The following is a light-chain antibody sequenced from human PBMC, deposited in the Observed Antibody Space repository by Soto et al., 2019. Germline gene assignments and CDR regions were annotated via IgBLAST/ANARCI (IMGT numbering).Light chain of an antibody. V-gene: IGKV1-5*01. CDR2: HAS. J-gene: IGKJ3*01. CDR1: QSISNW. Sequence: DIQMTQSPSTLSASVGDRVTITCRASQSISNWLAWYQQKPGKAPKLLIYHASSLKSGVPSRFSGSGSGTEFPLTISRLQPDDVATYHCQQYNSFSFTFGPGTKVDLK. CDR3: QQYNSFSFT.